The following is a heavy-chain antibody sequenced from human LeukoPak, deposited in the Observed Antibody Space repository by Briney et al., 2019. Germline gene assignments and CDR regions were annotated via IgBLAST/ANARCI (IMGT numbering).Heavy chain of an antibody. CDR3: ARLVDFWSGSVRFDP. J-gene: IGHJ5*02. CDR2: IYYSGST. Sequence: SETLSLTCTVSGGSISSSSYYWGWIRQPPGRGLEWIGSIYYSGSTYYNPSLKSRVTISVDTSKNQFSLKLSSVTAADTAVYYCARLVDFWSGSVRFDPWGQGTLVTVSS. CDR1: GGSISSSSYY. D-gene: IGHD3-3*01. V-gene: IGHV4-39*01.